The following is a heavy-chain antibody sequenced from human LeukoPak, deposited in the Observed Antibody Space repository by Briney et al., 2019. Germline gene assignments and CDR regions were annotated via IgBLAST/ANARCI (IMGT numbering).Heavy chain of an antibody. J-gene: IGHJ4*02. CDR3: AKRYSNGWFYFDY. CDR2: ISGSGGST. V-gene: IGHV3-23*01. Sequence: GRSLRLSCAASGFTFTSYAMTWVRQAPGKGLEWVSGISGSGGSTFYADSVKGRFTISRDNSKNTLYLQMNSLRAEDTAVFYCAKRYSNGWFYFDYWGQGTLVTVSS. D-gene: IGHD6-19*01. CDR1: GFTFTSYA.